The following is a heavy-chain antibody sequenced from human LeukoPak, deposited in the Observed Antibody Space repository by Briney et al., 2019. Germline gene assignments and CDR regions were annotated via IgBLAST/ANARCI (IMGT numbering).Heavy chain of an antibody. D-gene: IGHD1-26*01. Sequence: GGSLRLSCAASGFTFSSYAMHWVRQAPGKGLEWVAVISYDGSNKYYADSVKGRFTISRDNAKNSLYLQMNSLRAEDTALYYCAKDILPGSYYYYYGMDVWGQGTTVTVSS. J-gene: IGHJ6*02. CDR2: ISYDGSNK. CDR1: GFTFSSYA. CDR3: AKDILPGSYYYYYGMDV. V-gene: IGHV3-30-3*01.